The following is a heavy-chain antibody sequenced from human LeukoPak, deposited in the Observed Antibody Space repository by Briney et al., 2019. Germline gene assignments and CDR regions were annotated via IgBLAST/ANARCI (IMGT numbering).Heavy chain of an antibody. D-gene: IGHD6-19*01. V-gene: IGHV1-2*02. J-gene: IGHJ4*02. CDR2: INPNSGDT. CDR1: GYTFTAYY. CDR3: ATQRAVGYFPFDC. Sequence: ASVKVSCKASGYTFTAYYMYWVRQAPGQGLEWMGWINPNSGDTSYAQKFQGRVTMTRDTSISTAYLELSRLRSGDTAMYYCATQRAVGYFPFDCWGQGTLVTVSS.